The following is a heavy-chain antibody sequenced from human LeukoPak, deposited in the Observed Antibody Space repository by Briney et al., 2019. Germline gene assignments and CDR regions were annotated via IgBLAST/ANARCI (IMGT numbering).Heavy chain of an antibody. D-gene: IGHD3-9*01. CDR3: ARHVDVSYYDILSGYYKMDDAFDI. J-gene: IGHJ3*02. CDR2: IYYSGST. CDR1: GGSISSYY. V-gene: IGHV4-59*08. Sequence: WETLSLTCTVSGGSISSYYWSWIRQPPGKGLEWIGYIYYSGSTKFNPSLKSRVTISVDTSKNQFSLKLSSGTAADTAVYYCARHVDVSYYDILSGYYKMDDAFDIRGRGTMVTVSS.